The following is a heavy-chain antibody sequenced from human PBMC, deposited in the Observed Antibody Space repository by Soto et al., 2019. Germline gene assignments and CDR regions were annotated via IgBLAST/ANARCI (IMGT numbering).Heavy chain of an antibody. J-gene: IGHJ6*03. V-gene: IGHV3-33*01. D-gene: IGHD2-2*01. Sequence: GGSLRLSCAASGFTFSSYGMHWVRQAPGKGLEWVAVIWYDGSNKYYADSVKGRFTISRDNSKNTLYLQMNSRRAEDTAVYYCARDEFYGSSTSCYAGEYYYYYYMDVWGKGTTVTVSS. CDR1: GFTFSSYG. CDR2: IWYDGSNK. CDR3: ARDEFYGSSTSCYAGEYYYYYYMDV.